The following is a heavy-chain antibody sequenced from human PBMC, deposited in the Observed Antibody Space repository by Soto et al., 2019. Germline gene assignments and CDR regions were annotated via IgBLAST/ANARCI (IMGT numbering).Heavy chain of an antibody. V-gene: IGHV3-23*01. Sequence: GGSLRLSCAASGFTFSSYAMSWVRQAPGKGLEWVSAFSGSGGSTYYADSVKGRFTISRDNSKNTLYLQMNSLRAEDTAVYYCASSYCSGGSCYSEGGDYYYYMDVWGKGTTVTVSS. D-gene: IGHD2-15*01. CDR3: ASSYCSGGSCYSEGGDYYYYMDV. CDR2: FSGSGGST. CDR1: GFTFSSYA. J-gene: IGHJ6*03.